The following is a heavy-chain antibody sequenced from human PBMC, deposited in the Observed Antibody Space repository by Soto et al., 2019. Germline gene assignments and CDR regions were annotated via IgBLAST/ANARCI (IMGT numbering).Heavy chain of an antibody. V-gene: IGHV4-30-2*01. CDR2: IYHSGST. D-gene: IGHD1-1*01. J-gene: IGHJ5*02. CDR3: ARDQLEGNWFDP. Sequence: QLQLQESGSGLVRPSQTLSLTCAVSGGSISSGGYSWNWIRQPPGKGLEWIGYIYHSGSTLYNPSLKSXATXPVXKSKNQFSLKLSSVTAADTAVYYCARDQLEGNWFDPWGQGTLVTVSS. CDR1: GGSISSGGYS.